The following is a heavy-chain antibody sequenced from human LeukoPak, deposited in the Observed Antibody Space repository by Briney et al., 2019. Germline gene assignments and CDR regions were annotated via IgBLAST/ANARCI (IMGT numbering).Heavy chain of an antibody. Sequence: GASLKISCKGSGSPFTRYWIGWVRQMPGKGLEWRGIIYPGDSETRYSPSFEGQVTISADKSISTAYLQWSSLKASDTAMYYCARSIVGATIEVEWGQGTLVTVSS. CDR3: ARSIVGATIEVE. CDR1: GSPFTRYW. D-gene: IGHD1-26*01. J-gene: IGHJ4*02. CDR2: IYPGDSET. V-gene: IGHV5-51*01.